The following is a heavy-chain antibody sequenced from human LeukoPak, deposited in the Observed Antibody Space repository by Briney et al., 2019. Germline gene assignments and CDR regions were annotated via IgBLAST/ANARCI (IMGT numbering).Heavy chain of an antibody. D-gene: IGHD2-2*01. J-gene: IGHJ5*02. Sequence: GGSLRLSCAASGFTFDDYAMHWVRQAPGKGLEWVSGISWNSDSIGYADSVKGRFTISRDTSKNTLYLQMNSLRAEDTAVYYCARGIVVSPAAPYSWFDPRGQGTLVIVSS. CDR1: GFTFDDYA. V-gene: IGHV3-9*01. CDR3: ARGIVVSPAAPYSWFDP. CDR2: ISWNSDSI.